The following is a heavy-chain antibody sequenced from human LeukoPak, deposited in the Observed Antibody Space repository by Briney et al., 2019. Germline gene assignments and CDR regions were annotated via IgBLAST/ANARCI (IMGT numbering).Heavy chain of an antibody. CDR3: ATDILTGYYTRGY. D-gene: IGHD3-9*01. V-gene: IGHV3-23*01. CDR2: ISGSGGST. CDR1: GFTFSSYA. J-gene: IGHJ4*02. Sequence: GGSLRLSCAASGFTFSSYAMHWVRQAPGKGLEWVSAISGSGGSTYYADSVKGRFTISRDNSKNTLYLQMNSLRAEDTAVYYCATDILTGYYTRGYWGQGTLVTVSS.